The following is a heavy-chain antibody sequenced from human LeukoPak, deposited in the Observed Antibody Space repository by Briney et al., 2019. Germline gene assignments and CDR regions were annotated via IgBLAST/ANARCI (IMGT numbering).Heavy chain of an antibody. CDR1: GHTFTSYG. V-gene: IGHV1-18*01. CDR2: ISAYNGNT. Sequence: GASVKVSCKASGHTFTSYGISWVRQAPGQGPEWMGWISAYNGNTNYAQKLQGRVTMTTDTSTSTAYMELRSLRSDDTAVYYCARDHLTMVRGVIIRTNNWFDPWGQGTLVTVSS. J-gene: IGHJ5*02. D-gene: IGHD3-10*01. CDR3: ARDHLTMVRGVIIRTNNWFDP.